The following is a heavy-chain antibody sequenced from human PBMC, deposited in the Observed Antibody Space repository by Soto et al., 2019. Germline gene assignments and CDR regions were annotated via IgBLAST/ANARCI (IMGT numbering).Heavy chain of an antibody. CDR2: IGSSDGRT. J-gene: IGHJ5*02. V-gene: IGHV3-23*01. Sequence: EVQLLESGGTLVQPGGSRRLSCAASGSFFSGYARNWVRQVPGRGREWVSAIGSSDGRTFYADSVKGRFTISRDNSKNMLYLQMNNLRAEDTAVYYCVKKGQVGTTRWFDPWGQGTLVTVSS. D-gene: IGHD1-7*01. CDR1: GSFFSGYA. CDR3: VKKGQVGTTRWFDP.